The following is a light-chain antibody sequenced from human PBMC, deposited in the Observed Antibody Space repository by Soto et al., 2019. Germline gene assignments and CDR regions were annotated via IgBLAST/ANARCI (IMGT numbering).Light chain of an antibody. V-gene: IGKV3-15*01. CDR2: ATS. CDR3: QQYNHWPRMLS. Sequence: EIVLTQSPDTLYVSPGERATLSCRASQSLSSNVAWYQQRPRQAPRLLIYATSSRASDVPGRFSGSGSGTEFTLTIASLQSDDFAFYYCQQYNHWPRMLSFGGGTKVELK. CDR1: QSLSSN. J-gene: IGKJ4*01.